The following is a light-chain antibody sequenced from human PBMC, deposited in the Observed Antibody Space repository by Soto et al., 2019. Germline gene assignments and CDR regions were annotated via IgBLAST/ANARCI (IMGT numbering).Light chain of an antibody. CDR3: PKCDSFPL. J-gene: IGKJ3*01. Sequence: DIQMTQSPSSLSASVGDRVTITCQASHDITSYLNWYQHKPGKAPKLLIYAASILEAGVLSRFSGSGSGPDFTFPIISLQPEDVATYYCPKCDSFPLFGTGTTVDF. CDR1: HDITSY. V-gene: IGKV1-33*01. CDR2: AAS.